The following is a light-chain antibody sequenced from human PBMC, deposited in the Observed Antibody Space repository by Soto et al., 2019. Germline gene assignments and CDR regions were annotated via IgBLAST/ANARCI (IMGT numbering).Light chain of an antibody. V-gene: IGKV1-5*03. CDR3: QQYHTPPYT. CDR2: KAS. J-gene: IGKJ2*01. CDR1: QSISEW. Sequence: DIQMTQSPSTLSASVGDRVTITCRASQSISEWLAWYQQKPGKAPKLLIYKASSLQSGVPTRFSGSGSGTKFNLTIRRLQPDDFTTYYCQQYHTPPYTFGQGTKLQIK.